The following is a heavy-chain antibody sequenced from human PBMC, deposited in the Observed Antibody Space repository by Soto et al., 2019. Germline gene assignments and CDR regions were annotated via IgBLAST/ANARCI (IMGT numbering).Heavy chain of an antibody. CDR3: GRVSWDSYGPRNDY. J-gene: IGHJ4*02. CDR2: ISADNGKT. CDR1: GYTFINYG. V-gene: IGHV1-18*01. Sequence: ASVKVSCKASGYTFINYGISWVRQAPGQGLEWMGWISADNGKTDYVQELQGRVTMTTDTSTTTAYMELGSLRSDDTAMYYCGRVSWDSYGPRNDYWGQGTLVTVSS. D-gene: IGHD5-18*01.